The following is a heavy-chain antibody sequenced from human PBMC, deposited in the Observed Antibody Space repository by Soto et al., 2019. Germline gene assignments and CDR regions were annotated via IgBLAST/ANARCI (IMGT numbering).Heavy chain of an antibody. CDR3: TRETVAGITGLDY. CDR2: ISVSDAFI. V-gene: IGHV3-23*01. J-gene: IGHJ4*02. Sequence: LRLSCAASGFNVGAFAVNWVRQAPGKGLEWVSGISVSDAFIYYADSVRGRFSIARDASENILYLQMNSLRVDDTALYYCTRETVAGITGLDYWGPGTLVTVSS. D-gene: IGHD1-20*01. CDR1: GFNVGAFA.